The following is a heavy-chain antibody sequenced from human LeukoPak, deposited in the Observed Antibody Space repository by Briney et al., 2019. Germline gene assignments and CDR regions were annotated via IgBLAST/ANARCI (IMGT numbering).Heavy chain of an antibody. CDR2: IRSQIYGGTP. CDR3: TRDQTPYY. Sequence: PGGSPRLSCTASGFTFGDYAMTWVRQAPGKGLEWVGFIRSQIYGGTPEYAASVKGRFTISRDDSEGVAYLQMNSLKTEDTAVYYCTRDQTPYYWGQGTLVTVSS. CDR1: GFTFGDYA. V-gene: IGHV3-49*04. J-gene: IGHJ4*02.